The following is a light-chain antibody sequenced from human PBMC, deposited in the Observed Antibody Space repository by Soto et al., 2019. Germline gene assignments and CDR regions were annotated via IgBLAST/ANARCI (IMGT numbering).Light chain of an antibody. CDR1: SSDVGSYNL. Sequence: QSALTQPASVSGSPGQSITISCTGTSSDVGSYNLVSWYQQHPGKAPKLMIYEVSKRPSGVSNRFSGSKSGNTASLTISGLQAGDEADYYCCSYAGSSTPVFGGGTKLTVL. J-gene: IGLJ3*02. V-gene: IGLV2-23*02. CDR2: EVS. CDR3: CSYAGSSTPV.